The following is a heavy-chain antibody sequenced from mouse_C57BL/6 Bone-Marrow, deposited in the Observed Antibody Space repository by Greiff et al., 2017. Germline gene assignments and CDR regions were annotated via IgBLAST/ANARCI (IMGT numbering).Heavy chain of an antibody. Sequence: EVKLVESGGGLVQPGGSLSLSCAASGFTFTDYYMSWVRQPPGKALEWLGFIRNKANGYTTEYSASVKGLFTISRDNSQSILYLQMNALRAEDSATYYCARWLRRWYYAMDYWGQGTSVTVSS. CDR1: GFTFTDYY. CDR2: IRNKANGYTT. D-gene: IGHD2-2*01. V-gene: IGHV7-3*01. J-gene: IGHJ4*01. CDR3: ARWLRRWYYAMDY.